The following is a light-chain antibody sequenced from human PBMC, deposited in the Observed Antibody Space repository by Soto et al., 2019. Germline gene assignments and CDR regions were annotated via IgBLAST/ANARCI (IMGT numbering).Light chain of an antibody. CDR1: QSVSSN. V-gene: IGKV3-15*01. J-gene: IGKJ5*01. CDR3: QQYNNWLIT. Sequence: ELVKTQSPATLSVPPGERATLSCRASQSVSSNLAWYQQKPGQAPRLLIYGASTRATGIPARFSGSGSGTEFTLTISSLQSEDFAVYYCQQYNNWLITFGQGTRLEIK. CDR2: GAS.